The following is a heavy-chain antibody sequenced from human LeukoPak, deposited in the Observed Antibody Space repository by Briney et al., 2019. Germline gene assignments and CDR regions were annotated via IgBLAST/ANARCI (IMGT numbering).Heavy chain of an antibody. J-gene: IGHJ4*02. V-gene: IGHV3-74*01. CDR2: INSDGSST. CDR1: GFTFSSYW. D-gene: IGHD5-24*01. CDR3: ARDLQMASLDY. Sequence: GGSLRLSCEASGFTFSSYWMNWVRQAPGKGLVWVSRINSDGSSTSYADSVKGRFTISRDNAKNTLYLQMNSLRAEDTAVYYCARDLQMASLDYWGQGTLVTVSS.